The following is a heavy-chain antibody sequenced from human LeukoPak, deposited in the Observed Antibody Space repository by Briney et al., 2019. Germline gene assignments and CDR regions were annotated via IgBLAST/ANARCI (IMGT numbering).Heavy chain of an antibody. CDR1: GFTFSSYG. J-gene: IGHJ1*01. D-gene: IGHD4-23*01. CDR3: YGANAEH. Sequence: GGSLRLSCAASGFTFSSYGMHWVRQAPGKGLVWVSSTNTAGSRTMYADSVKGRFTIARDNAKNTLYLQMNSLRAEDRAVYYCYGANAEHWGQGTVVTVSS. V-gene: IGHV3-74*03. CDR2: TNTAGSRT.